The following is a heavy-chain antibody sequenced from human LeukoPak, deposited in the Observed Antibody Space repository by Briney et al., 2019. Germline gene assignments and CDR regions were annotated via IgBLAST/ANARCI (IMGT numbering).Heavy chain of an antibody. CDR2: IHYSGNT. CDR3: ARGRSYCSSTSCPSKPSGQIDY. J-gene: IGHJ4*02. D-gene: IGHD2-2*01. Sequence: SETLSLTCTVSGDSVRTSNYYWSWIRQPPGKGLEWIGYIHYSGNTNYNTSLKSRVTISVDTSKGQFSLKLSSVTAADTAVYYCARGRSYCSSTSCPSKPSGQIDYWGQGTLVTVSS. V-gene: IGHV4-61*01. CDR1: GDSVRTSNYY.